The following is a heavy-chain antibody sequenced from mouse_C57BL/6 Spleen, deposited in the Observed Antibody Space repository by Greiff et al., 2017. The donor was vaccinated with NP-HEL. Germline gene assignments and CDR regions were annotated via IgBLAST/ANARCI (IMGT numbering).Heavy chain of an antibody. V-gene: IGHV1-15*01. CDR2: IDPETGGT. CDR3: TRWDYYGRGY. D-gene: IGHD1-1*01. J-gene: IGHJ2*01. CDR1: GYTFTDYE. Sequence: QVHVKQSGAELVRPGASVTLSCKASGYTFTDYEMHWVKQTPVHGLEWIGAIDPETGGTAYNQKFKGKAILTADKSSSTAYMELRSLTSEDSAVYYCTRWDYYGRGYWGQGTTLTVSS.